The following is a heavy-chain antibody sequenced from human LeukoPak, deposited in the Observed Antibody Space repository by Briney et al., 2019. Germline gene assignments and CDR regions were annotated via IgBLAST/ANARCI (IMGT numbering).Heavy chain of an antibody. V-gene: IGHV5-51*01. J-gene: IGHJ4*02. CDR3: AYCSGSYYYYFDY. Sequence: GEFLKISCKGSGYSFTRYWIGWVRQMPGKGLEWMGIIYPGDSDTRYSPSFQGQVTISVDKSISTAYLQWSSLKASDTAMYYCAYCSGSYYYYFDYWGQGTLVTVSS. D-gene: IGHD3-10*01. CDR1: GYSFTRYW. CDR2: IYPGDSDT.